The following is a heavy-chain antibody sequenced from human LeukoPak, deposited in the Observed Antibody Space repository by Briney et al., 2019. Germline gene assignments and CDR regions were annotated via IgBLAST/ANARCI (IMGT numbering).Heavy chain of an antibody. CDR3: ARARIAAAGAEKIYYFDY. J-gene: IGHJ4*02. V-gene: IGHV4-4*02. CDR2: IYHSGST. Sequence: GSLRLSCAASGFTFSSYAMSWVRQAPGKGLEWIGEIYHSGSTNYNPSLKSRVTISVDKSKNQFSLKLSSVTAADTAVYYCARARIAAAGAEKIYYFDYWGQGTLVTVSS. CDR1: GFTFSSYAM. D-gene: IGHD6-13*01.